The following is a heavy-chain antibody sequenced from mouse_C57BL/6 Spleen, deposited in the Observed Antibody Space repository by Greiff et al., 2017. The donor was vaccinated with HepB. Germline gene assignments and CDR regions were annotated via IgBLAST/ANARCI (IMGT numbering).Heavy chain of an antibody. D-gene: IGHD1-1*01. J-gene: IGHJ2*01. CDR3: ARGAITHYYGSSYGGNYFDY. CDR1: GYAFSSYW. V-gene: IGHV1-80*01. Sequence: QVQLQQSGAELVKPGASVKISCKASGYAFSSYWMNWVKQRPGKGLEWIGQIYPGDGDTNYNGKFKGKATLTADKSSSTAYMQLSSLTSEDSAVYFGARGAITHYYGSSYGGNYFDYWGQGTTLTVSS. CDR2: IYPGDGDT.